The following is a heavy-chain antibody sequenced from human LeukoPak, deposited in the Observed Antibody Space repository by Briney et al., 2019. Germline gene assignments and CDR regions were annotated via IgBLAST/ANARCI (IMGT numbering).Heavy chain of an antibody. CDR3: AKGAGGFSYYNWFDP. J-gene: IGHJ5*02. D-gene: IGHD5-18*01. CDR1: GGSISSYY. Sequence: ASETLSLTCTVSGGSISSYYWSWIRQPPGKGLEWIGYIYYSGSTNYNPSLKSRVTISVDTSKNQFSLKLASVTAADTAIYYCAKGAGGFSYYNWFDPWGQGTLVTVSS. V-gene: IGHV4-59*12. CDR2: IYYSGST.